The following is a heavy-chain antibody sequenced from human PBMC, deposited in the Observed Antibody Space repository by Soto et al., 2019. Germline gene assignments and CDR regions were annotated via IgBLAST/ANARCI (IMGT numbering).Heavy chain of an antibody. J-gene: IGHJ6*02. CDR2: ISYDGSNK. CDR1: GFTFSSYA. D-gene: IGHD3-9*01. V-gene: IGHV3-30-3*01. Sequence: PGGSLRLSCAASGFTFSSYAMHWVRQAPGKGLEWVAVISYDGSNKYYADSVKGRFTISRDNSKNTLYLQMNSLRAEDTAVYYCARDSRYFDWSSSSYYYYGMDVWGQGTTVTVSS. CDR3: ARDSRYFDWSSSSYYYYGMDV.